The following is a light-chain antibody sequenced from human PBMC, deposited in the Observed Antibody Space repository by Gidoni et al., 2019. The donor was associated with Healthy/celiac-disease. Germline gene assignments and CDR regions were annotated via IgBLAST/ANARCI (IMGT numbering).Light chain of an antibody. V-gene: IGLV8-61*01. Sequence: QTVVTQEPSTAVSPGGTGTLTCGLSSGSVSMSYYPSWYQQTPGQAPRTLIYSTNTRSSGVPYLFSGSILGNKAALTITGAQADDESDYYCVLYMGSGIWVFGGGTKLTVL. CDR2: STN. CDR3: VLYMGSGIWV. J-gene: IGLJ3*02. CDR1: SGSVSMSYY.